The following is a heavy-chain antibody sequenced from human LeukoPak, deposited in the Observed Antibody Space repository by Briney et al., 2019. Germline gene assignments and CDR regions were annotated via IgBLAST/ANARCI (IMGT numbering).Heavy chain of an antibody. V-gene: IGHV1-18*01. D-gene: IGHD3-22*01. CDR1: GYIFTSYG. CDR3: ARDSDDNYYDSSGYYGY. J-gene: IGHJ4*02. Sequence: ASVKVSCKASGYIFTSYGISWVRQAPGQGLEWMGWISAYNGNTNYAQKLQGRVTMTTDTSTSTAYMELRSLRSDDTAVYYCARDSDDNYYDSSGYYGYWGQGTLVTVSS. CDR2: ISAYNGNT.